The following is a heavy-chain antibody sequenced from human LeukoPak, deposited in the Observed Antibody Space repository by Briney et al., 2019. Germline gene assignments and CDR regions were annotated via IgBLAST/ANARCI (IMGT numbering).Heavy chain of an antibody. CDR3: ARATSGDYAWFDP. CDR1: GGSIRSYH. D-gene: IGHD4-17*01. CDR2: ISYSGGT. Sequence: SETLSLTCTVSGGSIRSYHWSWIRQPPGKGLEWMGYISYSGGTNYNLSLKTRVTISLDTSENQFSLKLSSVTAADTAVYYCARATSGDYAWFDPWGQGTLVTVSS. J-gene: IGHJ5*02. V-gene: IGHV4-59*01.